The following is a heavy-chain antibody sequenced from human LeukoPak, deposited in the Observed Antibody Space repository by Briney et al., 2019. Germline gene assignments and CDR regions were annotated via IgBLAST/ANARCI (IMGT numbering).Heavy chain of an antibody. CDR2: ISYDGSNK. J-gene: IGHJ4*02. CDR1: GFTFSSYG. V-gene: IGHV3-30*18. Sequence: GGSLRLSCAASGFTFSSYGMHWVRQAPGKGLEWVAVISYDGSNKYYADSVKGRFTISRDNSKNTLYLQMNSLRAEDTAVYYCAKDLEYSSSWYGDYWGQGTLVTVSS. CDR3: AKDLEYSSSWYGDY. D-gene: IGHD6-13*01.